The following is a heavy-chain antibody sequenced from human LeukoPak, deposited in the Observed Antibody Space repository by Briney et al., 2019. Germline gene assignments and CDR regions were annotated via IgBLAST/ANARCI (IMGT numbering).Heavy chain of an antibody. J-gene: IGHJ5*02. Sequence: PSETLSLTCTVSGGSISSYYWSWIRQPPGKGLERIGYIYYSGSTNYNPSLKSRVTISVDTSKNQFSLKLSSVTAADTAVYYCARDAGLSSSWSNWFDPWGQGTLVTVSS. V-gene: IGHV4-59*01. CDR2: IYYSGST. D-gene: IGHD6-13*01. CDR1: GGSISSYY. CDR3: ARDAGLSSSWSNWFDP.